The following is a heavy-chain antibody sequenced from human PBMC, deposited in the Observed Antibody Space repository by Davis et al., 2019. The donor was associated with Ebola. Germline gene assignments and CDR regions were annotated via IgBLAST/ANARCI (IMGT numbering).Heavy chain of an antibody. Sequence: SCAISGDSVSGNNGAWNWIRQSPSRGLEWLGRTYYYRSKWYIDYAESVRGRIIINPDTSGNQFYLQLNSVTPEDTAVYYCTRGWLRGWFDPWGQGTLVIVSS. CDR1: GDSVSGNNGA. V-gene: IGHV6-1*01. D-gene: IGHD5-12*01. CDR2: TYYYRSKWYI. J-gene: IGHJ5*02. CDR3: TRGWLRGWFDP.